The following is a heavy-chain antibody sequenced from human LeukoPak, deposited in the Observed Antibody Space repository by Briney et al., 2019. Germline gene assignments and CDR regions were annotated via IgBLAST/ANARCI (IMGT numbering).Heavy chain of an antibody. J-gene: IGHJ3*01. CDR1: GFTFSNYW. V-gene: IGHV3-23*01. CDR3: ARDAWSRNGIYDPFGV. Sequence: PGGSLRLSCAASGFTFSNYWMSWVRQAPGKGLEWVSTIGGGDERYFADSVKGRFTISRDDSKNTMSLQMNSLRPGDTAVYYCARDAWSRNGIYDPFGVWGQGTMVTVSS. D-gene: IGHD2/OR15-2a*01. CDR2: IGGGDER.